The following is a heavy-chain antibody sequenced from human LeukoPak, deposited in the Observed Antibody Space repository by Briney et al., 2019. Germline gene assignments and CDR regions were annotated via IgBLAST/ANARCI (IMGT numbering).Heavy chain of an antibody. D-gene: IGHD3-16*01. CDR2: ISYDGSNR. V-gene: IGHV3-30-3*01. CDR3: ARDRPVTPLGY. Sequence: PGGSLRLSCAASGFTFSSYATHWVRQAPGKGLEWVAVISYDGSNRYYADSVKGRFTISRDNSKNTVYLQMNSLRAEDTAVYYCARDRPVTPLGYWGQGTLVTVSS. J-gene: IGHJ4*02. CDR1: GFTFSSYA.